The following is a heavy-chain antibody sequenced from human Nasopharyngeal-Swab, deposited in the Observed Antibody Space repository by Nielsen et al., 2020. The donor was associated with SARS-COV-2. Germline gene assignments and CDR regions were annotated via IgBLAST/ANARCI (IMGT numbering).Heavy chain of an antibody. Sequence: ASVKVSCKASGYTLTELSMHWVRQAPGKGLEWMGGFDPEDGETIYAQKFQGRVTMTEDTSTDTAYMELSSLRSEDTAVYYCATSPPYCSSTSCSYWFDPWGQGTLVTVSS. V-gene: IGHV1-24*01. CDR1: GYTLTELS. J-gene: IGHJ5*02. D-gene: IGHD2-2*01. CDR2: FDPEDGET. CDR3: ATSPPYCSSTSCSYWFDP.